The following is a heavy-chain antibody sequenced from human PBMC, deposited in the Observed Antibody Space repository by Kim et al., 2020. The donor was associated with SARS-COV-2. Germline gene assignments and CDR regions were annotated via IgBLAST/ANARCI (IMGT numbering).Heavy chain of an antibody. Sequence: SVKVSCKASGATFRRNVITWVRQAPGQGLECLGGIIPVFGTANYTEKFLGRVTISADDSATTSYLELRGLRSDYSAVYYCATSLLGSSSFRRKHDHLFYFNSWGQGTLVTVSS. CDR3: ATSLLGSSSFRRKHDHLFYFNS. D-gene: IGHD6-6*01. CDR2: IIPVFGTA. V-gene: IGHV1-69*13. CDR1: GATFRRNV. J-gene: IGHJ4*02.